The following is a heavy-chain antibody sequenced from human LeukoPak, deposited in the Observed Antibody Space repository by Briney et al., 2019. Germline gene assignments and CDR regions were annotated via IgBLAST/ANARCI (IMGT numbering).Heavy chain of an antibody. J-gene: IGHJ6*02. Sequence: GGSLRLSCAASGFLLSNHWMTWVRQAPGKGPEWVANMNKDGSEKYYVDSVKGRFTISRDTAKNSLYLQMNNLRAEDTALYYCARNNDMDVWGQGTTVIVSS. D-gene: IGHD1/OR15-1a*01. CDR3: ARNNDMDV. CDR1: GFLLSNHW. CDR2: MNKDGSEK. V-gene: IGHV3-7*03.